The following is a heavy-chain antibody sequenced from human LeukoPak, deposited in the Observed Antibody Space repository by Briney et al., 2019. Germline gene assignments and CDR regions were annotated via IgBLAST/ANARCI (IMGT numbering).Heavy chain of an antibody. J-gene: IGHJ4*02. Sequence: SETLSLTCTVSGGSISSYYWSWIRQPPGKGLEWIGEINHSGSTNYNPSLKSRVTISVDTSKNQFSLKLSSVTAADTAMYYCAHDYGDYFDNWGQGTPVTVSS. V-gene: IGHV4-34*01. CDR3: AHDYGDYFDN. CDR1: GGSISSYY. CDR2: INHSGST. D-gene: IGHD4-17*01.